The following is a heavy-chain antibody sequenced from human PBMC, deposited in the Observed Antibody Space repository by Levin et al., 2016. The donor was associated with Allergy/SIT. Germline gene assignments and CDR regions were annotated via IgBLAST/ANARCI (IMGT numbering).Heavy chain of an antibody. CDR2: ISGSGGST. D-gene: IGHD2-15*01. Sequence: ETLSLTCAVSGYSISSGYYWGWIRQPPGKGLEWVSAISGSGGSTYYADSVKGRFTISRDNSKNTLYLQMNSLRAEDTAVYYCAKLMVAATTYFDYWGQGTLVTVSS. V-gene: IGHV3-23*01. CDR3: AKLMVAATTYFDY. CDR1: GYSISSGYY. J-gene: IGHJ4*02.